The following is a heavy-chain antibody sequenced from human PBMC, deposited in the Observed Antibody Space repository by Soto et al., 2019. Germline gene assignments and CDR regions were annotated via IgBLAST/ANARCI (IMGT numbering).Heavy chain of an antibody. CDR2: ISYDGSNK. V-gene: IGHV3-30*18. CDR1: GFTISSYG. Sequence: QVQLVESWGGVVQPGRSLRLSCAASGFTISSYGMHWVRQAPGKGLEWVAVISYDGSNKYYADSVKGRFTISRDNSKNTLYLQMNSLRAEDTAVDYCANDLLWFGEEVRDYFDYWGQGTLVTVSS. J-gene: IGHJ4*02. D-gene: IGHD3-10*01. CDR3: ANDLLWFGEEVRDYFDY.